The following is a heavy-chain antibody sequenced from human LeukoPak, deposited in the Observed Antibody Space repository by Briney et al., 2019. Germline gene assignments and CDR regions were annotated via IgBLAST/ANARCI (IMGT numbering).Heavy chain of an antibody. Sequence: SQTLSLTCTVSGGSISSGSYYWSWIRQPAGKGLEWIGRIYTSGSTNYNPSLKSRVTISVDKSKNQFSLKLSSVTAADTAVYYCAREHSYGLDYWGQGTLVTVSS. J-gene: IGHJ4*02. CDR1: GGSISSGSYY. V-gene: IGHV4-61*02. CDR2: IYTSGST. D-gene: IGHD5-18*01. CDR3: AREHSYGLDY.